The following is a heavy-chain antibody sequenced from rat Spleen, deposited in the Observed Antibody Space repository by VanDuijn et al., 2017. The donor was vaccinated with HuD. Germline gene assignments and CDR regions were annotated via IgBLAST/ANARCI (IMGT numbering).Heavy chain of an antibody. J-gene: IGHJ3*01. CDR2: ISYDGNNT. D-gene: IGHD1-4*01. CDR3: ARPNYPGFNYFDY. Sequence: EVQLVESDGGLVQPGRSLKLSCAASGFTFSDYYMAWVRQAPTKGLEWVATISYDGNNTYYRDSVKGRFTISRDNAKSTLYLQMDSLRSEDTATYYCARPNYPGFNYFDYWGRGTLVTVSS. CDR1: GFTFSDYY. V-gene: IGHV5-29*01.